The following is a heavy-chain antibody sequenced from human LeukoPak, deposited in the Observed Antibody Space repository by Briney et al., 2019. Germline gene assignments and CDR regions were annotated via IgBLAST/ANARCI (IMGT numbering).Heavy chain of an antibody. CDR3: ARVTRRSYVY. J-gene: IGHJ4*02. D-gene: IGHD1-26*01. CDR1: GGSINSSSYY. CDR2: IYYSGST. V-gene: IGHV4-39*01. Sequence: SETLSLTCTVSGGSINSSSYYWGWIRQLPGKGLEWIGSIYYSGSTYYNPSLKSRVTISVDTSKNQFSLKLSSVTAADTAVYYCARVTRRSYVYWGQGTLVTVSS.